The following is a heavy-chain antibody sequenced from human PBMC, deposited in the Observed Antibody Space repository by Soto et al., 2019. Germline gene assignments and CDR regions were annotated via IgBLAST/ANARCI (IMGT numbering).Heavy chain of an antibody. CDR3: VRGASSGYYRIDY. J-gene: IGHJ4*02. CDR2: ISPDGKNT. Sequence: PGGSLRLSCAASGFTFSSYWMHWVRQVPGKGLVWVSRISPDGKNTNYADSVKGRFTNSRDNAKNTVFLQMNSLRVDDMAVYYCVRGASSGYYRIDYWGQGALVTVSS. V-gene: IGHV3-74*01. CDR1: GFTFSSYW. D-gene: IGHD3-22*01.